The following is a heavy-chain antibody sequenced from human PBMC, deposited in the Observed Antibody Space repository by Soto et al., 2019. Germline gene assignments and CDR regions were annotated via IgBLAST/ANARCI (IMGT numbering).Heavy chain of an antibody. D-gene: IGHD2-15*01. V-gene: IGHV1-8*01. CDR2: MSPNSGNT. CDR1: GYTFTNYD. Sequence: ASVKVSCTASGYTFTNYDINWVRQATGQGLEWMGWMSPNSGNTGYAQKFQGRVTMTNNTSINTAFMELSSLTSEDTAVYYCARAADAFDMWGQGTLVTVSS. CDR3: ARAADAFDM. J-gene: IGHJ3*02.